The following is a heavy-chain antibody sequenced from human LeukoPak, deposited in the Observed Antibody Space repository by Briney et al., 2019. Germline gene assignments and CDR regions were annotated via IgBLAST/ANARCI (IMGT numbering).Heavy chain of an antibody. V-gene: IGHV4-61*01. CDR3: ARDLAYYDILTGYLD. CDR2: IYYSGST. Sequence: SETLSLTCTVSGGSVSSGSYYWSWLRQPPGKGLEWIGYIYYSGSTNYNPSLKSRVTISVDTSKNQFSLKLSSVTAAATAVYYCARDLAYYDILTGYLDWGQGTLVTVSS. J-gene: IGHJ4*02. D-gene: IGHD3-9*01. CDR1: GGSVSSGSYY.